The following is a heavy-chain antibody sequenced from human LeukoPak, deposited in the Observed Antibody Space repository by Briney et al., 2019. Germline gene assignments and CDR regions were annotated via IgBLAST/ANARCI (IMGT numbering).Heavy chain of an antibody. V-gene: IGHV4-39*01. D-gene: IGHD6-13*01. CDR3: ASNIAAAGPGY. J-gene: IGHJ4*02. CDR2: IYYSGST. CDR1: GGSISSSSYY. Sequence: SSETLSLTCTVSGGSISSSSYYWGWIRQPPGKGLEWIGSIYYSGSTYYNPSLKSRVTISVDTSKNQFSLKLSSVTAADTAVYYCASNIAAAGPGYWGQGTLVTVSS.